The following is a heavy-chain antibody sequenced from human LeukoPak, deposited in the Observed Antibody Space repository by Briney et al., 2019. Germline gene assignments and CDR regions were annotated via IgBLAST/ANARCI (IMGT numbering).Heavy chain of an antibody. D-gene: IGHD3-10*01. V-gene: IGHV4-4*02. CDR2: VPDSGST. CDR1: GGSIISSNW. CDR3: VVYFFDSGSTLGDS. J-gene: IGHJ4*02. Sequence: SETLSLTCAVSGGSIISSNWWNWVRQPPGKGLEWIGEVPDSGSTKYNPSLKGRVTISLDKSKNQFFLRLNPVTAADTAVYYCVVYFFDSGSTLGDSWGQGSLVTVSS.